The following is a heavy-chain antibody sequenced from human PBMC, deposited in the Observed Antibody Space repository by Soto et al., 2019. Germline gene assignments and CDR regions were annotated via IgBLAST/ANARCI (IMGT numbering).Heavy chain of an antibody. V-gene: IGHV3-7*01. D-gene: IGHD1-20*01. Sequence: EVQLVEYGGGLVQPGVSLRRSCAVSRFTFASSWMSWVRQAPGKGLEWVANIKQDGSEAYYLDSVKGRFTISRDNAWTSLYLQMNSLSADDTAVYYCAGIQNNWFDPWAQGTLVTVAS. CDR2: IKQDGSEA. CDR3: AGIQNNWFDP. CDR1: RFTFASSW. J-gene: IGHJ5*02.